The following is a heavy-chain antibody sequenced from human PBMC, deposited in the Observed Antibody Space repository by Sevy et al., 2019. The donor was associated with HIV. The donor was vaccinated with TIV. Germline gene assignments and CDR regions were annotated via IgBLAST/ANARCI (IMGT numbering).Heavy chain of an antibody. J-gene: IGHJ4*02. CDR2: IYYSGST. CDR1: GGSISSSSYY. CDR3: ARQTGGSGYCSSTSCYTGEGFDY. D-gene: IGHD2-2*02. Sequence: SETLSLTCTVSGGSISSSSYYWGWIRQPPGKGLEWIGSIYYSGSTYYNPSLKSRVTISVDTSKNQFSLKLSSVTAADTAVYYWARQTGGSGYCSSTSCYTGEGFDYWGQGTLVTVSS. V-gene: IGHV4-39*01.